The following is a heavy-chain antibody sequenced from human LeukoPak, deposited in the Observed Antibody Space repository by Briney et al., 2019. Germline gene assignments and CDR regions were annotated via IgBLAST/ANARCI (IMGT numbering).Heavy chain of an antibody. CDR1: GDSFSTYG. V-gene: IGHV1-69*05. CDR2: IIPMFDTP. D-gene: IGHD5-18*01. J-gene: IGHJ4*02. Sequence: AASVKVSCKASGDSFSTYGISWVRQALGQGLEWMGGIIPMFDTPTYAQKLQGRVTMTTDTSTSTAYMELRSLRSDDTAVYYCARGLIAYSYGQYYFDYWGQGTLVTVSS. CDR3: ARGLIAYSYGQYYFDY.